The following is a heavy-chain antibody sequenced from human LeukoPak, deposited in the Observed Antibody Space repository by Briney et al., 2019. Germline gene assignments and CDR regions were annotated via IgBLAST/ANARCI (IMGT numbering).Heavy chain of an antibody. V-gene: IGHV1-18*01. D-gene: IGHD3/OR15-3a*01. CDR3: ARGLDYWEYYFDY. CDR1: GYTFTSYG. J-gene: IGHJ4*02. CDR2: ISAYNGNT. Sequence: ASVKVSCKASGYTFTSYGISWVRQALGQGLEWMGWISAYNGNTNYAQKLQGRVTMTRDTSISTAYMELSRLRSDDTAVYYCARGLDYWEYYFDYWGRGTLVTVSS.